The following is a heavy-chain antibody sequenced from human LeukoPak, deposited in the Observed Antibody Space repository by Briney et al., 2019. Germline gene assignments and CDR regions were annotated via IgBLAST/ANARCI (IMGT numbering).Heavy chain of an antibody. J-gene: IGHJ4*02. CDR3: ASGTYYFDF. Sequence: GGSLRLSCAASGFTFSDYYMSWLRQAPGKGAEWVSYISSSGSTIDYADSVKGRFTISRDNAKNSPYLQMNSLRAEDTAVYFCASGTYYFDFWGQGTLVTVSS. V-gene: IGHV3-11*01. D-gene: IGHD1-26*01. CDR1: GFTFSDYY. CDR2: ISSSGSTI.